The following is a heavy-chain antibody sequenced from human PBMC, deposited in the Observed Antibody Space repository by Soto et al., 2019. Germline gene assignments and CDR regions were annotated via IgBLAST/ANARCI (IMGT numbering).Heavy chain of an antibody. Sequence: QVQLVQSGAEVKKPGASVKVSCKASGYTFITYGVSWVRQAPGQGLDWLGWISTYNGTTRYAERLQGRVTMTTDTTTNTAYMGLRNLRSADTAVYYCARGPTDYYDNSANYFLDYWGQGTLVTVSS. V-gene: IGHV1-18*01. CDR1: GYTFITYG. CDR3: ARGPTDYYDNSANYFLDY. D-gene: IGHD3-22*01. J-gene: IGHJ4*02. CDR2: ISTYNGTT.